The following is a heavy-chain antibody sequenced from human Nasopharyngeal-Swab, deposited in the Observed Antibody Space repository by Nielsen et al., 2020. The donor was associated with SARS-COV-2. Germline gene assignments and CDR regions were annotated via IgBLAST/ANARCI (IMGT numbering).Heavy chain of an antibody. J-gene: IGHJ4*02. D-gene: IGHD2-21*01. V-gene: IGHV3-23*01. CDR2: VSHSSDET. CDR1: GFTLRSNA. Sequence: GESLKISCAVSGFTLRSNAMAWVRQAPGKGLEWVSSVSHSSDETFYADSVKGRFTMSRDSSKNTVSLQMNGLRDDDTAIYYCAKDLWYWAFDFWGQGTMVTVSS. CDR3: AKDLWYWAFDF.